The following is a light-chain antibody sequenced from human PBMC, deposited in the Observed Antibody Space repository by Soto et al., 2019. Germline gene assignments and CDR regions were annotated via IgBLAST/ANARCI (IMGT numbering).Light chain of an antibody. CDR2: CAS. CDR3: QRDNNWPLT. J-gene: IGKJ4*01. Sequence: EIVMTQSPATLSVSPGERATLPCRASQSVYSYLDWYQQKPGQAPRLLIYCASTRATGISDRFSGSGSGTEFTLTISSLQSEDFAVYYCQRDNNWPLTFGGGTKVDIK. V-gene: IGKV3-15*01. CDR1: QSVYSY.